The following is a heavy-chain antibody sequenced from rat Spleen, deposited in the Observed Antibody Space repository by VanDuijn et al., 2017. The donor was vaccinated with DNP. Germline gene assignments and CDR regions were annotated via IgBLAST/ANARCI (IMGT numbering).Heavy chain of an antibody. Sequence: EVQLVESGGGLVQPGRSLKLSCAASGFTFSDYAMAWVRQAPKKGLEWVATISYDGSRTYYRDSVKGRFTISRDNAKSILYLQMNSLRSEDTATYYCTRRGYNNAWYFDFWGPGTMVIVSS. CDR1: GFTFSDYA. CDR2: ISYDGSRT. CDR3: TRRGYNNAWYFDF. V-gene: IGHV5-17*01. J-gene: IGHJ1*01. D-gene: IGHD1-10*01.